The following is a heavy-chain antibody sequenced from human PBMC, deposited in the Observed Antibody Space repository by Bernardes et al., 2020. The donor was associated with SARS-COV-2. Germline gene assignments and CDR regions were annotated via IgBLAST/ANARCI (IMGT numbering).Heavy chain of an antibody. J-gene: IGHJ3*01. CDR1: GYTLIGNY. V-gene: IGHV1-2*02. D-gene: IGHD3-16*01. CDR3: MRDGLTGNGFDV. Sequence: AVPDSRKAAGYTLIGNYFHWVRQPPGRGLEGVGWLNPDGGGTRYEQKFQGRVTMTRDTSISTVYMELSRLIFDDTAVYYCMRDGLTGNGFDVWGQGTKVTVST. CDR2: LNPDGGGT.